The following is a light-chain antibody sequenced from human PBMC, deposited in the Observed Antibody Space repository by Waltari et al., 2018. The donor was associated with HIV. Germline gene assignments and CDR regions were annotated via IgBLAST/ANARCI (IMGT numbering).Light chain of an antibody. V-gene: IGLV3-21*02. J-gene: IGLJ3*02. Sequence: SYVLTQPPPVSVAPGQTASITCGGDNLGTKSVHWYQQKSGQAPVLVVSDNTDRPSGIPERFSGSNSGNTATLTLNRVEAGDEADYYCQVWDSTSDWVFGGGSKLTVL. CDR3: QVWDSTSDWV. CDR2: DNT. CDR1: NLGTKS.